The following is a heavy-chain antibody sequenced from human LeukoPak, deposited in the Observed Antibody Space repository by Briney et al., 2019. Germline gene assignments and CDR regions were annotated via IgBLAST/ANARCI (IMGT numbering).Heavy chain of an antibody. CDR2: INNNGRI. D-gene: IGHD6-19*01. Sequence: SETLSLTCTVSGASISSNYWSWLRQSPGKELEWIAYINNNGRINYNPSLKSRVTISADTPKNQFSLNVRSVTASDTAVYYCARGAGWYDYWGQGTQVTVFS. V-gene: IGHV4-59*08. CDR3: ARGAGWYDY. J-gene: IGHJ4*02. CDR1: GASISSNY.